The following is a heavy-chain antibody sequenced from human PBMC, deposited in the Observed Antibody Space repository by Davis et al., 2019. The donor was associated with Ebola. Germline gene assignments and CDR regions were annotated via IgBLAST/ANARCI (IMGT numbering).Heavy chain of an antibody. D-gene: IGHD4/OR15-4a*01. CDR1: GFTFSDYY. CDR3: TTDELPNYDDSFYN. V-gene: IGHV3-15*01. Sequence: GESLKISCAASGFTFSDYYMSWIRQAPGKGLEWVGRIKTKIVGETTDYAAPVKGRFIISRDDSKNTLYLQLNSLTTEDTAVYYCTTDELPNYDDSFYNWGQGTMVTVSS. CDR2: IKTKIVGETT. J-gene: IGHJ3*02.